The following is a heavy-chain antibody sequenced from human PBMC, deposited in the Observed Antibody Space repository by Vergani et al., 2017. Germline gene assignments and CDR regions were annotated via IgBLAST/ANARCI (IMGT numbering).Heavy chain of an antibody. CDR1: GYTFTGYY. CDR2: INPIFGTA. Sequence: QVQLVQSGAEVKKPGASVKVSCKASGYTFTGYYMHWVRQAPGQGLEWMGWINPIFGTANYAQKFQGRVTITADESTSTAYMELSSLRSEDTAVYYCASGSIAARPYYYYYMDVWGKGTTVTVSS. D-gene: IGHD6-6*01. CDR3: ASGSIAARPYYYYYMDV. J-gene: IGHJ6*03. V-gene: IGHV1-69*01.